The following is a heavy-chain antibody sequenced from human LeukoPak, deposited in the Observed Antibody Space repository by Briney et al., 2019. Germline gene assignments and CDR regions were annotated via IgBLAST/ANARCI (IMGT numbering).Heavy chain of an antibody. J-gene: IGHJ4*02. D-gene: IGHD4-23*01. CDR2: ISGSGSST. V-gene: IGHV3-23*01. CDR3: VSTVVLSGEFDY. CDR1: GFTFRSYA. Sequence: PGGSLRLSCAASGFTFRSYAMSWVRQAPGKGLEWVSVISGSGSSTDYADSVKGRFTISRDNSKNTLYLQMSSLRAEDTAVYYCVSTVVLSGEFDYWGQGTLVTVSS.